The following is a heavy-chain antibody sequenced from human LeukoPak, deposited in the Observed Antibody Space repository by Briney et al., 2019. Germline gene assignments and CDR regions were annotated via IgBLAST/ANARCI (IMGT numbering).Heavy chain of an antibody. Sequence: ASVKVSCKASGYTFTSYYMHWVRQAPGQGLEWMGIINPSGGSTSYAQKFQGRVTMTRDTSTSTVYMELSSLRSEDTAVYYCARDKREYGSRSYKTFDYWGQGTLVTVSS. V-gene: IGHV1-46*01. CDR1: GYTFTSYY. D-gene: IGHD3-10*01. CDR2: INPSGGST. J-gene: IGHJ4*02. CDR3: ARDKREYGSRSYKTFDY.